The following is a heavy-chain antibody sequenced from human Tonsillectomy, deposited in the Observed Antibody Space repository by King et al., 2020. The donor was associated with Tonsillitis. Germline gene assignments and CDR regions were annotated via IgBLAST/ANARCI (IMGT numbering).Heavy chain of an antibody. CDR1: GFSLSNARMG. V-gene: IGHV2-26*01. CDR2: IFSNDEK. D-gene: IGHD3-22*01. CDR3: ARITDYDSSGYYYGY. Sequence: TLKESGPVLVKPSETLTLTCTVSGFSLSNARMGVSWIRQPPGKALEWLAHIFSNDEKSYSPSLKSRLTISKDTSKSQVVLTMTNMDPVDTATYYCARITDYDSSGYYYGYWGQGTLVTVSS. J-gene: IGHJ4*02.